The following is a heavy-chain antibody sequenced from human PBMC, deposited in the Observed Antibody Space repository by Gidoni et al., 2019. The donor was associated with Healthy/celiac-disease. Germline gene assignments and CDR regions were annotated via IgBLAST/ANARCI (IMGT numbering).Heavy chain of an antibody. Sequence: QVQLQESGPGLGKPSETLALTCTGSGGSISSYYWSWIRQPPGKGLEWIGYIYYSGRTNYNPSLKSRVTISVDTSKNQFSLKLSSVTAADTAVYYCARFAVGATDFDYWGQGTLVTVSS. CDR1: GGSISSYY. D-gene: IGHD1-26*01. J-gene: IGHJ4*02. V-gene: IGHV4-59*01. CDR2: IYYSGRT. CDR3: ARFAVGATDFDY.